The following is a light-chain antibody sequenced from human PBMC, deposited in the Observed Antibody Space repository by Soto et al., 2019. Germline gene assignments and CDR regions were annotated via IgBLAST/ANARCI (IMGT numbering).Light chain of an antibody. J-gene: IGKJ4*01. CDR2: AAS. V-gene: IGKV1D-12*01. Sequence: DIQMTQSPSSVSASVGDRVTITCRASQVISTWLVWYQQKPGKAPKVLISAASSLQSGVPSRFSGSGSGTDFTLTISSLQPEDFATYYCQQTSSFPLTFGGGTKVEIK. CDR1: QVISTW. CDR3: QQTSSFPLT.